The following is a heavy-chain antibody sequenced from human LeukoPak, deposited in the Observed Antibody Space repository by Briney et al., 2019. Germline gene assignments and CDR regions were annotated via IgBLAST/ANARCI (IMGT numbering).Heavy chain of an antibody. Sequence: PGGSLRLSCAASGFTFSSYAVSWVRQAPGKGLEWVSAISGSGGSTYYADSVKGRFTISRDNSKNTLYLQMNSLRAEDTAVYYCAKARWYDFWSGLFDYWGQGTLVTVSS. CDR3: AKARWYDFWSGLFDY. CDR2: ISGSGGST. CDR1: GFTFSSYA. D-gene: IGHD3-3*01. J-gene: IGHJ4*02. V-gene: IGHV3-23*01.